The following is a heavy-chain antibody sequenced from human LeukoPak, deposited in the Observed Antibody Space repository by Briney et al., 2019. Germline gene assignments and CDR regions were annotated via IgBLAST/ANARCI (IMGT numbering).Heavy chain of an antibody. CDR1: GFTLSDYA. CDR3: ARAAYRGGGGTLTGILPGY. CDR2: ITFDGTNK. D-gene: IGHD3-9*01. V-gene: IGHV3-30*01. Sequence: GGSQRLSCAASGFTLSDYAIHWIRQAPGKGLEWVSFITFDGTNKFYADPVKGRFTISRDSSKNTVFLQMTSLRPEDTAVYYCARAAYRGGGGTLTGILPGYWGQGTLVPVSS. J-gene: IGHJ4*02.